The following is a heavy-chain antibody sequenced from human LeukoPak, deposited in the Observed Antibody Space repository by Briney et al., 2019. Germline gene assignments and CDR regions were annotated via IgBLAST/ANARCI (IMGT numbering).Heavy chain of an antibody. CDR1: GFTFSSYA. CDR2: IFYDGSNK. D-gene: IGHD5-18*01. J-gene: IGHJ4*02. Sequence: GGSLRLSCAASGFTFSSYAMHWVRQAPGKGLEWVTFIFYDGSNKKEADSVKGRFSISRDNSKNTVYLQMNSLRPEDTAVYYCARDFSARYTIDYWGQGTLVTVSS. V-gene: IGHV3-30*04. CDR3: ARDFSARYTIDY.